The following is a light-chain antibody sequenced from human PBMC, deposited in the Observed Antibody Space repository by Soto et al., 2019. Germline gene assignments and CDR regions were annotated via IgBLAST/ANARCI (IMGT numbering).Light chain of an antibody. CDR1: SSDVGGYNF. V-gene: IGLV2-14*01. Sequence: QSALTQPASVSGSPGQSITISCTGTSSDVGGYNFVSWYQQHPGKAPKLMIYEVRNRPSGVSNRFSGSNSGNTASLTISGVQAEDEADYYCSSYTSSSTLYVFGTGTKVTVL. CDR2: EVR. J-gene: IGLJ1*01. CDR3: SSYTSSSTLYV.